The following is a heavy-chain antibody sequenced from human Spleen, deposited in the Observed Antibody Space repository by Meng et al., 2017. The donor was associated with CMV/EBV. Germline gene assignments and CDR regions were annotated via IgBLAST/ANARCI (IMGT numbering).Heavy chain of an antibody. Sequence: GESLKISCAASGFTFSSYDMHWVRQATGKGLEWVSAIGTAGDTYYPGSVKGRFTISRDNSKNTLFLQMNSLRADDTAVYYCAKDLLPGGYSDMDVWGQGTTVTVSS. J-gene: IGHJ6*02. D-gene: IGHD1-26*01. V-gene: IGHV3-13*01. CDR2: IGTAGDT. CDR1: GFTFSSYD. CDR3: AKDLLPGGYSDMDV.